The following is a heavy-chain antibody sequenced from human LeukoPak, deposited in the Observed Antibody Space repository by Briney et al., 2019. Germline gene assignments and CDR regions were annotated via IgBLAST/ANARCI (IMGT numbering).Heavy chain of an antibody. D-gene: IGHD2-15*01. V-gene: IGHV4-34*01. CDR2: INHSGST. J-gene: IGHJ6*03. CDR3: ARDYSWLTDYYYYMDV. CDR1: GGSFSGYY. Sequence: PSETLSLTCAVYGGSFSGYYWSWIRQPPGKGLEWIGEINHSGSTNYNPSLKSRVTISVDTSKNQFSLKLSSVTAADTAVYYCARDYSWLTDYYYYMDVWGKGTTVTVSS.